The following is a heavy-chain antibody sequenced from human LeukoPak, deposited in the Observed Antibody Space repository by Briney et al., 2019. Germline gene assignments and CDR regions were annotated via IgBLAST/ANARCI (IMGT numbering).Heavy chain of an antibody. D-gene: IGHD5-12*01. J-gene: IGHJ4*02. CDR3: ARDRVYSGYDSVYY. CDR1: GYTFTGYY. CDR2: INPNSGGT. Sequence: AASVKVSCKASGYTFTGYYMHWVRQAPGQGLEWMGWINPNSGGTNYAQKFQGRVTMTRDTSISTAYMELSRLRSDDTAVYYCARDRVYSGYDSVYYWGQGTLVTVSS. V-gene: IGHV1-2*02.